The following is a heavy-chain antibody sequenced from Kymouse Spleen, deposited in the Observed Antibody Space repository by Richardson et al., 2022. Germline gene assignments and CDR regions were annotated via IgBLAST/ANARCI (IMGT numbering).Heavy chain of an antibody. J-gene: IGHJ4*02. D-gene: IGHD3-10*01. CDR3: ARVYYGSGSYYNFDY. CDR2: IYYSGST. V-gene: IGHV4-59*01. CDR1: GGSISSYY. Sequence: QVQLQESGPGLVKPSETLSLTCTVSGGSISSYYWSWIRQPPGKGLEWIGYIYYSGSTNYNPSLKSRVTISVDTSKNQFSLKLSSVTAADTAVYYCARVYYGSGSYYNFDYWGQGTLVTVSS.